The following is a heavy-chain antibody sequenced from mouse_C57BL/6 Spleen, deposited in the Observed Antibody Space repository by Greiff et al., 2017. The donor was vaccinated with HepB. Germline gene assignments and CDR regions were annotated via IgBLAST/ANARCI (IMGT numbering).Heavy chain of an antibody. V-gene: IGHV1-64*01. Sequence: QVQLQQPGAELVKPGASVKLSCKASGYTFTSYWMHWVKQRPGQGLEWIGMIHPNSGSTNYNEKFKSKATLTVDKSSSTAYMQLISLTSEDSAVYYCASYHAYPLDYWGHGTPLTVSS. CDR1: GYTFTSYW. CDR3: ASYHAYPLDY. J-gene: IGHJ2*01. CDR2: IHPNSGST.